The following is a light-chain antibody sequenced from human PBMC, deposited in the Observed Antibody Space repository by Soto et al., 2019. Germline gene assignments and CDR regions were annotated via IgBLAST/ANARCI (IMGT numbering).Light chain of an antibody. CDR2: AEP. Sequence: AIRMTQSPSSFSASTGDRVTITCRASQGISSSLAWYQQRAGKAPKFLIYAEPTLQSGDPSRFSGSGSGTEFTLTISSLQPDDFATYYCQQYNSIRTFGQGTKVDIK. J-gene: IGKJ1*01. CDR1: QGISSS. CDR3: QQYNSIRT. V-gene: IGKV1-8*01.